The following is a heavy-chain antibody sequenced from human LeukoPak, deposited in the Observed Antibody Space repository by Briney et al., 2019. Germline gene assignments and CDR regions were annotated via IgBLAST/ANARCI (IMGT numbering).Heavy chain of an antibody. D-gene: IGHD5-18*01. CDR3: AREARWLDTYYFDY. CDR1: GFTFSSYA. CDR2: ISYDGSNK. Sequence: GSLRLSCAASGFTFSSYAMHWVRQAPGKGLEWVAVISYDGSNKYYADSVKGRFTISRDNSKNTLYLQMNSLRAEDTAVYYCAREARWLDTYYFDYWGQGTLVTVPS. J-gene: IGHJ4*02. V-gene: IGHV3-30-3*01.